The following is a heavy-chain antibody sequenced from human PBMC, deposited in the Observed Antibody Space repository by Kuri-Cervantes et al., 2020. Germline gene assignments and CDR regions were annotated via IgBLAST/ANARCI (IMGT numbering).Heavy chain of an antibody. Sequence: GESLKISCAASGFTFSSYEMSWVRQAPGKGLEWVSAISGSGGSTYYADSVKGRFTISRDNSKNTLYLQMNSLRAEDTAVYYCAKSADLLWFGELLGGMDVWGQGTTVTVSS. CDR3: AKSADLLWFGELLGGMDV. V-gene: IGHV3-23*01. D-gene: IGHD3-10*01. CDR2: ISGSGGST. CDR1: GFTFSSYE. J-gene: IGHJ6*02.